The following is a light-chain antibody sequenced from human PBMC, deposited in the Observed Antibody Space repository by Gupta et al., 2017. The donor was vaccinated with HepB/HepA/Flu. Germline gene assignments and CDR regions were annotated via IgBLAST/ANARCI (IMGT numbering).Light chain of an antibody. V-gene: IGKV2-28*01. CDR2: LGS. CDR1: QSLLDSNGYNY. CDR3: MQGRQTPLT. J-gene: IGKJ4*01. Sequence: DIVMTQSPLSLPVTPGEPASISCRSSQSLLDSNGYNYLDWYLQKPGQSPQLLIYLGSNRASGVPDRFSCSGSGTDFTLRISRLEAEDVGVYYCMQGRQTPLTFGGGTKVEIK.